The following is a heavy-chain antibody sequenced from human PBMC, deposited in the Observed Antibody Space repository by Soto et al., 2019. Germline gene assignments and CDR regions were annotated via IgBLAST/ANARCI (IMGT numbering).Heavy chain of an antibody. J-gene: IGHJ3*02. D-gene: IGHD3-9*01. CDR1: GYTFTGYY. Sequence: ASVNVSCKASGYTFTGYYMHWVRQAPGQGLEGLGWINPNSGGTNYAQKFQGWVTMTRDTSISTAYMELSRLRSDDTAVYYCARDLLPSDLDILTAPDAFDIWGQGTMVTVSS. CDR3: ARDLLPSDLDILTAPDAFDI. CDR2: INPNSGGT. V-gene: IGHV1-2*04.